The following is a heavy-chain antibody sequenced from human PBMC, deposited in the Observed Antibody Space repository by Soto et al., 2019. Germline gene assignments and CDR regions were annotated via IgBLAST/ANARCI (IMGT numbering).Heavy chain of an antibody. V-gene: IGHV1-69*01. CDR3: ARDQGVPAATGGYYYGMDV. CDR2: IIPIFGTA. CDR1: GGTFSSYA. J-gene: IGHJ6*02. Sequence: QVQLVQSGAEVKKPGSSVKVSCKASGGTFSSYAISWVRQAPGQGLEWMGGIIPIFGTANYAQKSQGRVTITADESTSTAYMELSSLRSEDTAVYYCARDQGVPAATGGYYYGMDVWGQGTTVTVSS. D-gene: IGHD2-2*01.